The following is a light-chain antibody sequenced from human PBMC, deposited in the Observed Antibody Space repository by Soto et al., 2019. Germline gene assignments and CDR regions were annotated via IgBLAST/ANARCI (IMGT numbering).Light chain of an antibody. CDR2: AAS. CDR1: QGIRSD. Sequence: AIQMTQSPSSLSASVGDRVTITCRASQGIRSDLAWYQKKSGNAPKLLIYAASSLQSGVPSRFSGSGFGSDFTLTISSLQPEDFATYYCLQDYGYPRTFGQGISVE. CDR3: LQDYGYPRT. J-gene: IGKJ1*01. V-gene: IGKV1-6*01.